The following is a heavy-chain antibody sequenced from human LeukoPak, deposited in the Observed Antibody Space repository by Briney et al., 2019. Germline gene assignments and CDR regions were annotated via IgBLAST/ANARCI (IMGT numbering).Heavy chain of an antibody. Sequence: SETLSLTCTVSGGSVSSGHYYWSWIRQPPGKGLEWIGYIYNSESTNYNPSLKSRVTISVDTSKNHFSLKLSSVTAADTAVYYRATGGSLAAAGDYWGQGTLVTVSS. CDR2: IYNSEST. D-gene: IGHD6-13*01. V-gene: IGHV4-61*03. CDR1: GGSVSSGHYY. CDR3: ATGGSLAAAGDY. J-gene: IGHJ4*02.